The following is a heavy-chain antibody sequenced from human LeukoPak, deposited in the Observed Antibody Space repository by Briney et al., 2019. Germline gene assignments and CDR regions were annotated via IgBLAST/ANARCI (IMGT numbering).Heavy chain of an antibody. D-gene: IGHD2-15*01. CDR1: GGSITTGPNY. J-gene: IGHJ5*02. Sequence: SEALSLTCTVSGGSITTGPNYWGWIRQSPGKGLEWLGSLSYTGATYYNPSLARRVTISPDTSKNHLSLSLTSATAADQAFFSCARDVDKDGGPTGRYNWFDPWGQGTLVTVSS. CDR2: LSYTGAT. CDR3: ARDVDKDGGPTGRYNWFDP. V-gene: IGHV4-39*07.